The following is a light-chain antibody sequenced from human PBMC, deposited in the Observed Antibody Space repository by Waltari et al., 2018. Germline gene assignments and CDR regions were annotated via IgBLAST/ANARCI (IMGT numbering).Light chain of an antibody. V-gene: IGLV1-44*01. CDR2: IDE. CDR1: SSNIGRNT. J-gene: IGLJ3*02. Sequence: QSVLTQPPSASGTPGQRVTISCSGSSSNIGRNTVNWYQQLPGTAPKLLIYIDERRPAGFPVRFSGSKSGTSASLAISGLQSEDEADYHCATWDDSLNGWVFGGGTKLTVL. CDR3: ATWDDSLNGWV.